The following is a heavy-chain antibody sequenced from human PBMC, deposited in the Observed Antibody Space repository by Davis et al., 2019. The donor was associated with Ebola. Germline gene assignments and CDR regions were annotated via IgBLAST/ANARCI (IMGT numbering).Heavy chain of an antibody. Sequence: SETLSLTCSVSGVSIKNNYFSWIRQSPGKGLEWIGYIYSSGITNYNPSLKSRITMSVDTSKDQFSLRLSSVTEADTAVYYCAKGVGDYGWFDPWGQGTLVTVSS. CDR3: AKGVGDYGWFDP. D-gene: IGHD4-17*01. V-gene: IGHV4-59*01. CDR2: IYSSGIT. CDR1: GVSIKNNY. J-gene: IGHJ5*02.